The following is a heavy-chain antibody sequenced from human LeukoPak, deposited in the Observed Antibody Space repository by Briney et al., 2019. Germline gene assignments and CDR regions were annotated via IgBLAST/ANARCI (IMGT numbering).Heavy chain of an antibody. J-gene: IGHJ6*03. D-gene: IGHD6-19*01. CDR2: IYYSGST. CDR3: ARAKQWLALNSFYMDV. V-gene: IGHV4-59*01. CDR1: GGSISSYY. Sequence: PSETLSLTCTVSGGSISSYYWSWIRQPPGKGLEWIGYIYYSGSTSYNPSLKSRVTISVDTSRKQSSLKLSSVTAADTAVYYCARAKQWLALNSFYMDVWGKGTTVIVSS.